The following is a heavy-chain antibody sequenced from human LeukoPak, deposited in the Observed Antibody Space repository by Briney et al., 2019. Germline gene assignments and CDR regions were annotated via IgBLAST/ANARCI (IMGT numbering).Heavy chain of an antibody. CDR2: INPNSGVT. CDR3: ATPLHVVVVTWHAFDI. CDR1: GYTFTGYY. D-gene: IGHD2-21*02. Sequence: ASVKVSCMASGYTFTGYYIHWVRQAPGQGLEWMGWINPNSGVTNYAPKFQGRVTMTRDTSISTPYMELSRLTFDDTTIYYCATPLHVVVVTWHAFDIWGQGTMVTVSS. J-gene: IGHJ3*02. V-gene: IGHV1-2*02.